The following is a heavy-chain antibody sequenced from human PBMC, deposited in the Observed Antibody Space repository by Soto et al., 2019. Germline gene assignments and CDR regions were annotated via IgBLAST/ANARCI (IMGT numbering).Heavy chain of an antibody. CDR1: GFTFSSYS. V-gene: IGHV3-48*01. CDR2: ISSSSSTI. D-gene: IGHD3-22*01. J-gene: IGHJ3*02. Sequence: GGSLRLSCAASGFTFSSYSMNWVRQAPGKGLEWVSYISSSSSTIYYADSVKGRFTISRDNAKNSLYLQMNSLRAEDTAVDYCARGFRYYYDSSGYSKLPPRLDAFDIWGQGTMVTVSS. CDR3: ARGFRYYYDSSGYSKLPPRLDAFDI.